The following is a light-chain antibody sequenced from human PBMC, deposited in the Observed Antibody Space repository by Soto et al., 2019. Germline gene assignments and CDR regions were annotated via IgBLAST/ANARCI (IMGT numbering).Light chain of an antibody. CDR2: KAS. CDR1: QSISSW. J-gene: IGKJ1*01. V-gene: IGKV1-5*03. CDR3: QQYNSYSRT. Sequence: DIQMTQSPSTLSASVGDRVTITCRASQSISSWLAWYQQKPGKAPKLLIYKASSLDSGVPSRFSCSGSGPEFTLTISSLQPDDFATNYCQQYNSYSRTFGQGAKVDIK.